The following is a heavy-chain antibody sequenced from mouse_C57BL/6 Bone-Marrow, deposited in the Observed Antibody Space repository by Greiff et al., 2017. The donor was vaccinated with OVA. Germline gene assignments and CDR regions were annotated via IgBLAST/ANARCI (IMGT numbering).Heavy chain of an antibody. CDR3: AKNGELGRGPLDY. Sequence: QVQLKESGPGLVQPSQSLSITCTVSGFSLTSYGVHWVRQSPGKGLEWLGVIWRGGSTDYNAAFMSRLSITKDNSKSQVFFKMNSLQADDTAIYYCAKNGELGRGPLDYWGQGTTLTVSS. CDR1: GFSLTSYG. CDR2: IWRGGST. J-gene: IGHJ2*01. D-gene: IGHD4-1*01. V-gene: IGHV2-5*01.